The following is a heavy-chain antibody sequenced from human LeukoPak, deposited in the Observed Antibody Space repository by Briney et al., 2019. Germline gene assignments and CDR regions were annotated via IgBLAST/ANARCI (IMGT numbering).Heavy chain of an antibody. CDR2: ISASGGTT. CDR1: GFSFNNYA. V-gene: IGHV3-23*01. D-gene: IGHD6-19*01. Sequence: GGSLRLSCAVSGFSFNNYAMTWVRQVPGKGLEWVSAISASGGTTYYADSVKGRFTISRDNSKNTLYLQMNGLRAEDTAVYYCAKDGRLALAGTGWYFDYWGQGTLVTVSS. CDR3: AKDGRLALAGTGWYFDY. J-gene: IGHJ4*02.